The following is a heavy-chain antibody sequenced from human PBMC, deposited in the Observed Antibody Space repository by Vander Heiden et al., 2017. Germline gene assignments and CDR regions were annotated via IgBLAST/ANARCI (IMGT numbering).Heavy chain of an antibody. CDR2: ILRDGGGT. CDR1: RFSFSSYA. J-gene: IGHJ4*02. D-gene: IGHD3-16*01. CDR3: VREWTYTSESRREPAH. V-gene: IGHV3-23*01. Sequence: EVQLLTSGGGLVQPGGSLRLSCAASRFSFSSYAMSWARQAPGKGLEWVAGILRDGGGTHYADSVKGRFTVSRDDSNSMVYLQMNSLRAEDTAVYYCVREWTYTSESRREPAHWGQGILVTVSS.